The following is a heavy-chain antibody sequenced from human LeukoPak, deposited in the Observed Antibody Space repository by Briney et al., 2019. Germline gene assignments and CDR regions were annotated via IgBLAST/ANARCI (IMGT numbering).Heavy chain of an antibody. D-gene: IGHD3-22*01. Sequence: KSGGSLRLSCVASGFTFSTYWMHWVRQAPGKGLEWVSFISRTSSNIYYADSVKGRFTISRDNAKNSLYLQMNSLRAEDTAVYYCARTTEGGYGHYWGLGTLVTVSS. CDR2: ISRTSSNI. V-gene: IGHV3-21*01. CDR3: ARTTEGGYGHY. CDR1: GFTFSTYW. J-gene: IGHJ4*02.